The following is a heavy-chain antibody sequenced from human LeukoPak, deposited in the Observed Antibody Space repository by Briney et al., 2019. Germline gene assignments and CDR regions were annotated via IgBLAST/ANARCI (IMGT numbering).Heavy chain of an antibody. CDR3: TTDRGYFDWLFEFDP. J-gene: IGHJ5*02. D-gene: IGHD3-9*01. CDR1: GFTFSNAW. V-gene: IGHV3-15*01. CDR2: IKSKTDGGTT. Sequence: GGSLRLSCAASGFTFSNAWMSWVRQAPGKGLEWVGRIKSKTDGGTTDYAAPVKGRFTISRDDSKNTLYLQMNSLKTEDTAVYYCTTDRGYFDWLFEFDPWGQGTLVTVSS.